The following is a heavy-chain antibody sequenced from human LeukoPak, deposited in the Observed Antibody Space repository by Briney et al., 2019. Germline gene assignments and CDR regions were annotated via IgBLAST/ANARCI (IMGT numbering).Heavy chain of an antibody. CDR2: IYTSGST. CDR3: ARDQDSSGWLDDAFDI. J-gene: IGHJ3*02. Sequence: PSETLSLTCTVSGDSISSISYYWSWIRQPAGKRLEWIGHIYTSGSTNYNPSLKSRVTMSVDTSKNQFSLKLSSVTAADTAVYYCARDQDSSGWLDDAFDIWGQGTMVTVSS. CDR1: GDSISSISYY. V-gene: IGHV4-61*09. D-gene: IGHD6-19*01.